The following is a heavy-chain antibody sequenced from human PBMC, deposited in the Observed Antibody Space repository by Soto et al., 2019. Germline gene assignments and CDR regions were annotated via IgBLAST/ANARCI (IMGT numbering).Heavy chain of an antibody. V-gene: IGHV3-23*01. CDR2: ISKSGDST. CDR1: GVTFTSYA. J-gene: IGHJ4*01. Sequence: SRRLSCAASGVTFTSYAMTWVRQVPGEGLQWVSSISKSGDSTYYADSVKGRFTTSRDNSKNTLYLQMNSLRAEDTAIYYCAKGSFRFGYWGHGPLVTVSS. CDR3: AKGSFRFGY.